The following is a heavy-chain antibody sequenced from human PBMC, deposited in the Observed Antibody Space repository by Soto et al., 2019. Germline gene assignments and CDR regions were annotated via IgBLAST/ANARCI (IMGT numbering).Heavy chain of an antibody. J-gene: IGHJ4*02. CDR1: GFSFTTYD. D-gene: IGHD3-10*01. CDR2: ISGSGGST. CDR3: AKEGHYYGSGSYRAFDY. Sequence: GGSLRLSCATSGFSFTTYDMSWVRQAPGKGLEWVSFISGSGGSTYYADSVKGRFTISRDSSKNTLYLQMNSLRAEDTAVYYCAKEGHYYGSGSYRAFDYLGQGTLVTVSS. V-gene: IGHV3-23*01.